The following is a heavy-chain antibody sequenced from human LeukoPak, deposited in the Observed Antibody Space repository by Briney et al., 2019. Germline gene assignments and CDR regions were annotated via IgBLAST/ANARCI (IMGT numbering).Heavy chain of an antibody. V-gene: IGHV3-66*04. CDR2: IYRGGST. Sequence: GSCIVCRAASGFTVGSNYMSWVRQAPGKGLEWVSIIYRGGSTNYADSVKGRFTISRDTSKITLYLQMNSLRAEDTAVYYCARLSANSSGYFFDYWG. CDR3: ARLSANSSGYFFDY. J-gene: IGHJ4*01. CDR1: GFTVGSNY. D-gene: IGHD3-22*01.